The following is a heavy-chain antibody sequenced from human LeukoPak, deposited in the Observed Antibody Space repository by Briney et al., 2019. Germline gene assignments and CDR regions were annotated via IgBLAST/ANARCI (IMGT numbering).Heavy chain of an antibody. CDR2: INPSAGST. CDR1: GNTFTSYY. V-gene: IGHV1-46*01. J-gene: IGHJ4*02. Sequence: ASVKVACKASGNTFTSYYIHWVPQAPGQGLEWMGIINPSAGSTSYAQKFQGRVTMTRDTSTNTVYMELSSLRSEDTAVYYCARGDYYDSSGYSHTDYWGQGTLVTVSS. CDR3: ARGDYYDSSGYSHTDY. D-gene: IGHD3-22*01.